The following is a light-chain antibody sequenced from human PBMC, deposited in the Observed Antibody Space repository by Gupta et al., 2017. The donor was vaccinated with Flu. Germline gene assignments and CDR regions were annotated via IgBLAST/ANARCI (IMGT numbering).Light chain of an antibody. J-gene: IGKJ4*01. CDR2: GAS. CDR1: QRVGSM. CDR3: QQYNNWPHT. Sequence: EIVVTQSPATLSVSPGERATLSCRASQRVGSMLAWYQQKPGQAPRLLIYGASTRATGIPARLSGSGSGTEFTLTISSLQSEDFGVYYCQQYNNWPHTFGRGTKVEIK. V-gene: IGKV3-15*01.